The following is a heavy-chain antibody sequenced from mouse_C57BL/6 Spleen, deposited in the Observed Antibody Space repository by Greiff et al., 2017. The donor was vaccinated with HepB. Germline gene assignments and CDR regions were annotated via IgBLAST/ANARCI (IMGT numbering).Heavy chain of an antibody. CDR3: ARPGTDGAMDY. CDR2: IYPGDGDT. D-gene: IGHD2-14*01. J-gene: IGHJ4*01. CDR1: GYAFSSSW. V-gene: IGHV1-82*01. Sequence: VQLQQSGPELVKPGASVKISCKASGYAFSSSWMNWVKQRPGKGLEWIGRIYPGDGDTNYNGKFKGKATLTADKSSSTAYMQLSSLTSEDSAVYFCARPGTDGAMDYWGQGTSVTVSS.